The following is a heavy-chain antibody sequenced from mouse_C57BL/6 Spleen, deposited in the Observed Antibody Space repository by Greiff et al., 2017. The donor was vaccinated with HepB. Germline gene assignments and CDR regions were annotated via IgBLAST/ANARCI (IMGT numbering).Heavy chain of an antibody. CDR1: GFTFSDYY. CDR3: ARQKGSGYPFDY. D-gene: IGHD3-2*02. J-gene: IGHJ2*01. V-gene: IGHV5-12*01. CDR2: ISNGGGST. Sequence: EVKLMESGGGLVQPGGSLKLSCAASGFTFSDYYMYWVRQTPEKRLEWVAYISNGGGSTYYPDTVKGRFTIARDNAKNTLYLQMSRLKSEDTAMYYCARQKGSGYPFDYWGQGTTLTVSS.